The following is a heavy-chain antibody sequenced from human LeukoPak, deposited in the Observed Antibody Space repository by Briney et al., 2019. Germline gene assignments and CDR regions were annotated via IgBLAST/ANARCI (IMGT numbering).Heavy chain of an antibody. J-gene: IGHJ3*02. CDR1: GGSISSGDYY. CDR3: AAYCSSTSCPFDI. V-gene: IGHV4-30-4*01. D-gene: IGHD2-2*01. Sequence: SQTLSLTCTVSGGSISSGDYYWSWIRQPPGKDLEWIGYIYYSGSTYYNPSLKSRVTISVDTSKNQFSLKLSSVTAADTAVYYCAAYCSSTSCPFDIWGQGTMVTVSS. CDR2: IYYSGST.